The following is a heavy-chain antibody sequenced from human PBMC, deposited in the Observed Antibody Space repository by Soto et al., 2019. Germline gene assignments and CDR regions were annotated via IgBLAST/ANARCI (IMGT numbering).Heavy chain of an antibody. CDR2: ISYDGNNK. V-gene: IGHV3-30*03. D-gene: IGHD2-15*01. Sequence: SLRLSCAASGFTFSTYGMHWVRQAPGKGLEWVALISYDGNNKYYADSVQGRFTISRDDSKNTLYLQMNSLRSEDTAVYYCARGPGGPDGPGDYWGQGTLVTVPQ. CDR3: ARGPGGPDGPGDY. J-gene: IGHJ4*02. CDR1: GFTFSTYG.